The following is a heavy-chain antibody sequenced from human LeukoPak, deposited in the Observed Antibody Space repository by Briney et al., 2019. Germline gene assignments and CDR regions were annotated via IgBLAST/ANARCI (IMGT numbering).Heavy chain of an antibody. Sequence: GASVKVSCKASGYTFTSYAMHWVRQAPGQRLEWMGWINAGNGNTKYSQKFQGRVTITRDTSASAAYMELSSLRSEDTAVYYCARERGNYGDYGGWFDPWGQGTLVTVSS. J-gene: IGHJ5*02. CDR2: INAGNGNT. CDR3: ARERGNYGDYGGWFDP. CDR1: GYTFTSYA. D-gene: IGHD4-17*01. V-gene: IGHV1-3*01.